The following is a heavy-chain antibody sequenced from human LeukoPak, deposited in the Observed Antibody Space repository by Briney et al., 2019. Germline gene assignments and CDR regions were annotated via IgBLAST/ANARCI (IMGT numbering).Heavy chain of an antibody. V-gene: IGHV3-33*01. D-gene: IGHD2-15*01. CDR3: ARGYCSGGSCYEYYYYYGMDV. Sequence: GGSLRLSCAASGFTFSSYGMHWVRQAPGKGLEWVAVIWYDGSNKYYADSVKGRFTISRENAKNSLYLQMNSLRAGDTAVYYCARGYCSGGSCYEYYYYYGMDVWGQGTTVTVSS. J-gene: IGHJ6*02. CDR2: IWYDGSNK. CDR1: GFTFSSYG.